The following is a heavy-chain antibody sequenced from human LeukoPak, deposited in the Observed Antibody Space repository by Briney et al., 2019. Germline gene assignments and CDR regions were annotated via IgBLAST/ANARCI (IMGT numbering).Heavy chain of an antibody. CDR3: ARDRLTSGSYFFDY. J-gene: IGHJ4*02. Sequence: AGGSLRLSCAASAFTFSDYSMNWVRQAPGKGLEWISYISGGSSTIYYADSVRGRFTISRDSAKNSMYLQMNSLRAEDTAVYYCARDRLTSGSYFFDYWGQGTLVTVSS. V-gene: IGHV3-48*01. CDR1: AFTFSDYS. CDR2: ISGGSSTI. D-gene: IGHD1-26*01.